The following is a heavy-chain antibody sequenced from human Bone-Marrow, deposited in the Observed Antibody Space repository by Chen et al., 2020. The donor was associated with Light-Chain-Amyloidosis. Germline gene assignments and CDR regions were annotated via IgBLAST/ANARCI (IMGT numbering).Heavy chain of an antibody. Sequence: QVQLQESGPGLVKPSETLSLTCTVSGGPISRYYWSWIRQPPGKGLEWIGSISYSGSTNYNPSLKSRVTISVDTSKNQFSLKLSSVTAAETAVYYCARTNYYDYIWGSYPPPYYFDYWGQGTLVTVSS. CDR1: GGPISRYY. D-gene: IGHD3-16*02. CDR3: ARTNYYDYIWGSYPPPYYFDY. CDR2: ISYSGST. V-gene: IGHV4-59*01. J-gene: IGHJ4*02.